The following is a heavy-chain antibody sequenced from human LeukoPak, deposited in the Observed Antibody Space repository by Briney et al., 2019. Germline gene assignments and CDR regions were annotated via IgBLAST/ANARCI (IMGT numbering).Heavy chain of an antibody. CDR2: IKQDGSEK. V-gene: IGHV3-7*03. CDR3: AREEGRGSPFDY. Sequence: GGSLRLPCAASGFTFNNYWMSWVRQAPGKGLEWVANIKQDGSEKYYVDSVKGRFTISRDNAKNSLYLQMNSLRAEDTAVYYCAREEGRGSPFDYWGQGTLVTVSS. D-gene: IGHD2-15*01. CDR1: GFTFNNYW. J-gene: IGHJ4*02.